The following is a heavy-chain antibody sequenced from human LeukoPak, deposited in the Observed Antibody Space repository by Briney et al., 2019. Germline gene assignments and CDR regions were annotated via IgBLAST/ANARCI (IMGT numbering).Heavy chain of an antibody. V-gene: IGHV1-2*02. CDR3: ARDSYSSGWFPSNFDY. Sequence: ASVNVSCKSSGYTFTGYYMHWVRQAPGQGLEGMGWINPNSGGTNYAQKFQGRVTMTRDTFISTAYMELSRLRSDDTAVYSCARDSYSSGWFPSNFDYWGQGTLVTVSS. D-gene: IGHD6-19*01. CDR2: INPNSGGT. J-gene: IGHJ4*02. CDR1: GYTFTGYY.